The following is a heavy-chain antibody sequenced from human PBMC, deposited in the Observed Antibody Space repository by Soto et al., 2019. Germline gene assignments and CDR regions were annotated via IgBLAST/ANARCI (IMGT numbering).Heavy chain of an antibody. CDR1: GGSISSSSYY. D-gene: IGHD1-26*01. V-gene: IGHV4-39*01. CDR3: ARHLWEDYYYYYMDV. Sequence: SETLSLTCTVSGGSISSSSYYWGWIRQPPGKGLEWIGSIYYSGSTYYNPSLKSRVTISVDTSKNQFSLKLSSVTAADTAVYYCARHLWEDYYYYYMDVWGKGTTVTVSS. CDR2: IYYSGST. J-gene: IGHJ6*03.